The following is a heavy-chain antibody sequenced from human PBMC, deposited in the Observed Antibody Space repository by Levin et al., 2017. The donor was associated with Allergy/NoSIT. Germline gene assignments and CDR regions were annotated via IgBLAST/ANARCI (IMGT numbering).Heavy chain of an antibody. Sequence: VASVKVSCAASGFSFSSFWMHWVRQVPGKGLVWVSRIDEGGRFSDYADSVRGRFTISRDNAKSTLYLQMNSLGAEDTAVYYCARDVAGRSGFWGQGTLVTVSS. CDR1: GFSFSSFW. CDR2: IDEGGRFS. D-gene: IGHD2-15*01. V-gene: IGHV3-74*01. CDR3: ARDVAGRSGF. J-gene: IGHJ4*02.